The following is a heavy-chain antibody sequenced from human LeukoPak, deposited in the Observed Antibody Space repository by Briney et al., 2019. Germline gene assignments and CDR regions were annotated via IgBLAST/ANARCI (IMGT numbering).Heavy chain of an antibody. Sequence: SETLSLTCAVYGGSFSGYYWSWIRQPPGQGLEWIGEINHSGSTNYNPSLKSRVTISVDTSKNQFSLKLSSVTAADTAVYYCAGSSPLRYYYYYGMDVWGKGTTVTVSS. CDR2: INHSGST. V-gene: IGHV4-34*01. CDR1: GGSFSGYY. J-gene: IGHJ6*04. CDR3: AGSSPLRYYYYYGMDV. D-gene: IGHD6-13*01.